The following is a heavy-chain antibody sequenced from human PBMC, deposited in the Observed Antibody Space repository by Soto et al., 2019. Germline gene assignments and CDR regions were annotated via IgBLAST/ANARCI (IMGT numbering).Heavy chain of an antibody. CDR1: GFTFSSYA. D-gene: IGHD3-3*01. CDR2: ISYDGSNK. CDR3: ASSDYDFWSGPKYGMDV. Sequence: PGGSLRLSCAASGFTFSSYAMHWVRQAPGKGLEWVAVISYDGSNKYYADSVKGRFTISRDNSKNTLYLQMNSLRAEDTAVYYCASSDYDFWSGPKYGMDVWGQGTTVTVSS. V-gene: IGHV3-30-3*01. J-gene: IGHJ6*02.